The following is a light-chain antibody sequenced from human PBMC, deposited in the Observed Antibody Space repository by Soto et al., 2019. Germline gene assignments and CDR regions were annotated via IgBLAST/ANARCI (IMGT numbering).Light chain of an antibody. V-gene: IGLV2-14*01. CDR2: DVS. CDR3: SSYTSSILYV. J-gene: IGLJ1*01. Sequence: QSALTQPASLSVSPGQSITISCTGTSSDVGGYNYVSWYQQHPGKAPKLMIYDVSNRPSGVSNRFSGSKSGNTASLTISGLQAEDEADYYCSSYTSSILYVFGTGTKVTVL. CDR1: SSDVGGYNY.